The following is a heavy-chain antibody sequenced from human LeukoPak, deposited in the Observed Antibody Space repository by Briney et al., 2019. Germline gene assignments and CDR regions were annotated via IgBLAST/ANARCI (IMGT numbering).Heavy chain of an antibody. V-gene: IGHV3-48*03. CDR3: AREHKRTDAFDI. Sequence: PGGSLRLSCAASGFAFSSYEMNWVRQAPGKGLEWVSYISSSGSTIYYADSVKGRFTISRDNAKNSLYLQMNSLRAEDTAVYYCAREHKRTDAFDIWGQGTMVTVSS. D-gene: IGHD5-24*01. J-gene: IGHJ3*02. CDR1: GFAFSSYE. CDR2: ISSSGSTI.